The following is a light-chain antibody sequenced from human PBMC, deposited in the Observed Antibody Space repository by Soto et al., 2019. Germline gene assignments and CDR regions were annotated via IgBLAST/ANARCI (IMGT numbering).Light chain of an antibody. CDR2: EVS. J-gene: IGLJ2*01. CDR3: SSFTSTSTLV. CDR1: RPSIGSNH. V-gene: IGLV2-14*01. Sequence: QAVVTQPPSASGTPGQRVTISCSGSRPSIGSNHVYWYQQLPGMAPKLMIYEVSNRPSGVSNRFSGSKSGNTASLSISGLQAEDEADYYCSSFTSTSTLVFGGGTKLTVL.